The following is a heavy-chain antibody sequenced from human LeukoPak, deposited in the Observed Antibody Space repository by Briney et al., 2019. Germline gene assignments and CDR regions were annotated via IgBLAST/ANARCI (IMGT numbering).Heavy chain of an antibody. CDR2: IIPIFGTA. D-gene: IGHD1-26*01. CDR3: AREIGVGATLAYFDY. Sequence: SVKVSCKASGGTFSSYAISWVRQAPGQGLEWMGGIIPIFGTANYAQKFQGRVTITADESTSTAYMELSSLRSADTAVYYCAREIGVGATLAYFDYWGQGTLVTVSS. CDR1: GGTFSSYA. V-gene: IGHV1-69*13. J-gene: IGHJ4*02.